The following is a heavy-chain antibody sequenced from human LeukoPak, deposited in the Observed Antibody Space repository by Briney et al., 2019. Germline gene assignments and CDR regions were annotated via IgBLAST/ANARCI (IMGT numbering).Heavy chain of an antibody. CDR1: GGSISSYY. CDR2: IYYSGST. CDR3: ARDGDILTGYYKGGFDY. Sequence: SETLSLTCTVSGGSISSYYWSWIRQPPGKGLEWIGYIYYSGSTNYNPSLKSRVTISVDTSKNQFSLKLSSVTAADTAVYYCARDGDILTGYYKGGFDYWGQGTLVTVSS. J-gene: IGHJ4*02. D-gene: IGHD3-9*01. V-gene: IGHV4-59*01.